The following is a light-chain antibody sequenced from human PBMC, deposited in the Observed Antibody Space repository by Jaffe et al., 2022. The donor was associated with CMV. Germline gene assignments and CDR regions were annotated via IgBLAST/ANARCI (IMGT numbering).Light chain of an antibody. CDR2: KVS. J-gene: IGKJ2*01. Sequence: DVVMTQSPLSLSVTLGQPASISCRSSQSLVHSDGNTYLNWFQQRPGQSPRRLIYKVSNRDSGVPDRFSGSGSGTDFTLKISRVEAEDVGVYYCMQGIHWPPYTFGQGTKLEIK. V-gene: IGKV2-30*02. CDR3: MQGIHWPPYT. CDR1: QSLVHSDGNTY.